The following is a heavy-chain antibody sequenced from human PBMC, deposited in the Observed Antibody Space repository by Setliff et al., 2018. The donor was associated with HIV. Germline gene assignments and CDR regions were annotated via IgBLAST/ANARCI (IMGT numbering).Heavy chain of an antibody. D-gene: IGHD6-13*01. CDR1: GYKFYTYW. Sequence: PGESLKISCKASGYKFYTYWIGWVRQMPGKGLEWMGIIYPGDSDTRYSPSFQGQVTISADKSISTAYLQWSSLKASDTAMYYCARRMWQQDSKFMYYFDYWGQGALVTVSS. V-gene: IGHV5-51*01. CDR3: ARRMWQQDSKFMYYFDY. CDR2: IYPGDSDT. J-gene: IGHJ4*02.